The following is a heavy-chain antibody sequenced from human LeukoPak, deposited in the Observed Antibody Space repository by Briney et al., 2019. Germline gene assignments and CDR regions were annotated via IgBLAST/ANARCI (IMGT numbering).Heavy chain of an antibody. CDR1: GGSFSGYY. Sequence: SETLSLTCAVYGGSFSGYYWSWIRQPPGKGLERIGEINHSGSTNYNPSLKSRVTISVDTSKNQFSLKLSSVTAADTAVYYCARKSYYYDSSGYSPPNWFDPWGQGTLVTVSS. J-gene: IGHJ5*02. V-gene: IGHV4-34*01. CDR2: INHSGST. CDR3: ARKSYYYDSSGYSPPNWFDP. D-gene: IGHD3-22*01.